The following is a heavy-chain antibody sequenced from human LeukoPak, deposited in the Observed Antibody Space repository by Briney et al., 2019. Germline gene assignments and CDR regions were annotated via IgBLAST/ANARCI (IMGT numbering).Heavy chain of an antibody. CDR2: ISDDGSNK. D-gene: IGHD3-22*01. V-gene: IGHV3-30*04. CDR3: ARDMYYYDSSGYW. Sequence: GGSLRLSCAASGFTFSSYAMHWVRQAPGKGLEWVAVISDDGSNKYYADSVKGRFTISRDNSKNTLYLQMNSLRAEDTAVYYCARDMYYYDSSGYWGGQGTLVTVSS. CDR1: GFTFSSYA. J-gene: IGHJ4*02.